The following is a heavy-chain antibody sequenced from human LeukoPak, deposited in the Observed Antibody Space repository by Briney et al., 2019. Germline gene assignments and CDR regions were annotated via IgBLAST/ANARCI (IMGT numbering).Heavy chain of an antibody. D-gene: IGHD3-22*01. CDR2: ISAYNGNT. CDR3: ARDREYYYDSSGYYPFS. CDR1: GYTFTSYG. J-gene: IGHJ5*02. Sequence: ASVKVSCKASGYTFTSYGISWVRQAPGQGLEWMGWISAYNGNTNYAQKLQGRVTMTRDTSTSTVYMELSSLRSEDTAVYYCARDREYYYDSSGYYPFSWGQGTLVTVSS. V-gene: IGHV1-18*01.